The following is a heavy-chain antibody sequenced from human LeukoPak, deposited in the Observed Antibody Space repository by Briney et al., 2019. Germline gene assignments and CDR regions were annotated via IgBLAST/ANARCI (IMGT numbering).Heavy chain of an antibody. V-gene: IGHV3-9*01. CDR1: GFTFSSYW. CDR3: AKSSSGELLPGLLDY. D-gene: IGHD1-26*01. Sequence: GGSLRLSCAASGFTFSSYWMHWVRQAPGKGLEWVSGISWNSGSIGYADSVKGRFTISRDNAKNSLYLQMNSLRAEDTALYYCAKSSSGELLPGLLDYWGQGTLVTVSS. CDR2: ISWNSGSI. J-gene: IGHJ4*02.